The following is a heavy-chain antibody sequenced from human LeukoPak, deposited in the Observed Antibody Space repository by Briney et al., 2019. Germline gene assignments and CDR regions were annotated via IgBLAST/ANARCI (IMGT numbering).Heavy chain of an antibody. CDR1: GYTFTSYY. CDR3: ATKLRYFDWLDDY. CDR2: ISAYNGNT. V-gene: IGHV1-18*04. J-gene: IGHJ4*02. Sequence: GVSVKVSCKASGYTFTSYYMHWVRQAPGQGLEWMGWISAYNGNTNYAQKLQGRVTMATDTSTSTAYMELRSLRSDDTAVYYCATKLRYFDWLDDYWGQGTLVTVSS. D-gene: IGHD3-9*01.